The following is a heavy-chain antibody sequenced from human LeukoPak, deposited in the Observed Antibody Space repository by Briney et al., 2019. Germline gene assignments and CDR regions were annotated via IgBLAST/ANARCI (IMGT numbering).Heavy chain of an antibody. CDR2: IYHSGST. V-gene: IGHV4-30-2*01. D-gene: IGHD4-23*01. CDR1: GGSISSGGYS. J-gene: IGHJ4*02. Sequence: ASETLSLTCAVSGGSISSGGYSWSWIRQPPGKGLEWIGYIYHSGSTYYNPSLKSRVTISVDRSKNQFSLKLSSVTAADTAVYYCATSAPHDYGGNNYFDYWGQGTLVTVSS. CDR3: ATSAPHDYGGNNYFDY.